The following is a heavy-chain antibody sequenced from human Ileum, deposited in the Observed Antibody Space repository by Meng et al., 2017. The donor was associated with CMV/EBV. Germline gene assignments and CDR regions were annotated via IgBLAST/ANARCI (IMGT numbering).Heavy chain of an antibody. CDR1: GFTFSTYG. Sequence: GESLKISCVVPGFTFSTYGLNWVRQAPGAGLEWVSSISPSSSYKYYADSVKGRFTISRDNAKNSVYLEMSSLRAEDTAVYYCARLEPLAAGGFFDYWGQGTPVTVSS. CDR2: ISPSSSYK. V-gene: IGHV3-21*06. J-gene: IGHJ4*02. D-gene: IGHD6-13*01. CDR3: ARLEPLAAGGFFDY.